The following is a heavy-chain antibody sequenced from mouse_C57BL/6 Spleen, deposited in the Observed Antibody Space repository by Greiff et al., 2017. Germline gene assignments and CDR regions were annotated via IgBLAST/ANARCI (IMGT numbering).Heavy chain of an antibody. D-gene: IGHD2-5*01. Sequence: QVTLKVSGPGILQPSQTLSLTCSFSGFSLTTFGMGVGWLRQPSGKGLEWLAHIWWDDDKSYNPALKSRLTISKDTSKTQVSLKIANVDTADNSTNYCARMSYSNYVGYFDVWGTGTTVTVSS. CDR2: IWWDDDK. V-gene: IGHV8-8*01. J-gene: IGHJ1*03. CDR1: GFSLTTFGMG. CDR3: ARMSYSNYVGYFDV.